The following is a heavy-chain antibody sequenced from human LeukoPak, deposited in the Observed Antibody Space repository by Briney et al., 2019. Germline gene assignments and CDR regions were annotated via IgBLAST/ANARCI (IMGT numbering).Heavy chain of an antibody. J-gene: IGHJ3*02. CDR3: AKDHPYYYDSSGYSDDAFDI. V-gene: IGHV3-30*02. CDR2: IRYDGSNK. CDR1: GFTFSSYG. Sequence: GGSLRLSCAASGFTFSSYGMHWVRQAPGKGLEWVAFIRYDGSNKYYADSVKGRFTISRDNSKNTLYLQMNSLRAEDTAVYYCAKDHPYYYDSSGYSDDAFDIWGQGTMVTVSS. D-gene: IGHD3-22*01.